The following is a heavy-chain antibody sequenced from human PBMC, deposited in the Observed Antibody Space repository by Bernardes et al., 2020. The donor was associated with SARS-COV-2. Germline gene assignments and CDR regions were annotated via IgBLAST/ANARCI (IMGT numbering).Heavy chain of an antibody. V-gene: IGHV1-18*01. CDR2: ISAYNGNT. CDR1: GYTFTSYG. D-gene: IGHD2-15*01. CDR3: ARDLMGVVVVAATHPYYYYGMDV. Sequence: AALKVSCKASGYTFTSYGISWVRQAPGQGLEWMGWISAYNGNTNYAQKLQGRVTMTTDTSTSTAYMELRSLRSDDTAVYYCARDLMGVVVVAATHPYYYYGMDVWGQGTTVTVSS. J-gene: IGHJ6*02.